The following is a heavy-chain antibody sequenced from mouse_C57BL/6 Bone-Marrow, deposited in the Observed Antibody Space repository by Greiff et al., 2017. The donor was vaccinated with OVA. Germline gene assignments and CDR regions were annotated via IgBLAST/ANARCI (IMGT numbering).Heavy chain of an antibody. Sequence: EVQRVESGGGLVKPGGSLKLSCAASGFTFSSYTMSWVRQTPEKRLEWVATISGGGGNTYYPDSVKGRFTISRDNAKNTLYLQMSSLRSEDTALYYCARQGNWDSDFDVWGTGTTVTVSS. J-gene: IGHJ1*03. CDR1: GFTFSSYT. CDR2: ISGGGGNT. D-gene: IGHD4-1*01. CDR3: ARQGNWDSDFDV. V-gene: IGHV5-9*01.